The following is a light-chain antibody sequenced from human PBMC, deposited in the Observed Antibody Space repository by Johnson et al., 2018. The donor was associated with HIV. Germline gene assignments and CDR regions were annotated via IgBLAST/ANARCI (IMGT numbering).Light chain of an antibody. CDR2: DNN. CDR1: SSNIGNNY. Sequence: QSVLTQPPSVSAAPGQKVTISCSGSSSNIGNNYVYWYQQLPGTAPKLLIYDNNKRPSGIPDRFSGSKSGTSATLGITGLQTGDEADYYCGPWDISLSAGVFGTGTKVTVL. CDR3: GPWDISLSAGV. V-gene: IGLV1-51*01. J-gene: IGLJ1*01.